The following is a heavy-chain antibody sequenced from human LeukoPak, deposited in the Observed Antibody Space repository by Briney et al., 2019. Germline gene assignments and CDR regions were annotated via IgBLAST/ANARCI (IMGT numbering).Heavy chain of an antibody. V-gene: IGHV1-2*02. D-gene: IGHD3-10*01. CDR2: INPNSGGT. CDR3: AREKYYGSGSWDFDY. CDR1: GYTFTGYY. Sequence: ASVKVSCKASGYTFTGYYMHWVRQAPGQGLEWMGWINPNSGGTNYAQKFQGRVTMTRDTSISTAYMELSRLRSDDMAVYYCAREKYYGSGSWDFDYWGQGTLVTVSS. J-gene: IGHJ4*02.